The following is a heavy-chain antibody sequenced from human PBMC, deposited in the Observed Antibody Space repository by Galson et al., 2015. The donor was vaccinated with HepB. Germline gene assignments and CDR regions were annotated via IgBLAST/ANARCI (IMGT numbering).Heavy chain of an antibody. V-gene: IGHV1-69*04. CDR2: IIPILGIA. CDR1: RDTFSSYA. D-gene: IGHD3-22*01. Sequence: SVKVSCKASRDTFSSYALNWVRQAPGQGLEWMGRIIPILGIANYAQKFQGRVTITADRSTNTAYMELSSLRSEDTAVYYCARDRGRTDYYDSSGYPFGYWGQGTVVTVSS. J-gene: IGHJ4*02. CDR3: ARDRGRTDYYDSSGYPFGY.